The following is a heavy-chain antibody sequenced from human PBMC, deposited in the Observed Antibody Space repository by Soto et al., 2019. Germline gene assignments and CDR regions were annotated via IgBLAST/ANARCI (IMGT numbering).Heavy chain of an antibody. V-gene: IGHV1-2*04. D-gene: IGHD6-25*01. CDR3: PRDRGSSGFDY. J-gene: IGHJ4*02. CDR2: INPNSGGT. CDR1: GYTFTGYY. Sequence: GASVKVSCKASGYTFTGYYMHWVRQAPGQGLEWMGWINPNSGGTNYAQKFQGWVTMTRDTSISTAYMELSRLRSDDTAVYYCPRDRGSSGFDYWGQGALVTVSS.